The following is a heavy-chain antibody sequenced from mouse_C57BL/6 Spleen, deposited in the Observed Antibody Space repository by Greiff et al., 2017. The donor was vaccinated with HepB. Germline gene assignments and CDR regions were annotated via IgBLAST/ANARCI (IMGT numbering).Heavy chain of an antibody. CDR3: ARRGTETVYFDD. J-gene: IGHJ2*01. D-gene: IGHD4-1*01. V-gene: IGHV1-7*01. Sequence: VQLVESGAELAKPGASVKLSCKASGYTFTSYWMHWVKQRPGQGLEWIGYINPSSGYTKYNQKFKGKATLTANKSSSTAYMQLSSLTYEESAVYYCARRGTETVYFDDWGQGTTLTVSS. CDR2: INPSSGYT. CDR1: GYTFTSYW.